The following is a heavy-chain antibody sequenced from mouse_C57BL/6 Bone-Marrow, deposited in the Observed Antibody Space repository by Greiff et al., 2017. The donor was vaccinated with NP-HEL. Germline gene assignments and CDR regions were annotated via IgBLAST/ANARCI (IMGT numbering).Heavy chain of an antibody. CDR3: ARRGIYCYGSSPTPYFDV. CDR2: IYPGSGST. Sequence: QVQLQQPGAELVKPGASVKMSCKASGYTFTSYWITWVKQRPGQGLEWIGDIYPGSGSTNYNEKFKSKATLTVDTSSSTAYMQLSSLTSEDSAVYYCARRGIYCYGSSPTPYFDVWGTGTTVTVSS. V-gene: IGHV1-55*01. J-gene: IGHJ1*03. D-gene: IGHD1-1*01. CDR1: GYTFTSYW.